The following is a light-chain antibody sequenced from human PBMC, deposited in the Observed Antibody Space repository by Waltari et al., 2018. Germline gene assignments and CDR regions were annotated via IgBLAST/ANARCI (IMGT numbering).Light chain of an antibody. J-gene: IGKJ1*01. CDR1: RVISSY. Sequence: DIHLTQSPSYLSASVGDRITITCRASRVISSYLAWYQQKPGKAPKLLLYAASTLQSGVPLRFSGSGSGTEFTLTISSLQPEDFATYYCQQVNTYSWTFGQGTKVEIK. CDR3: QQVNTYSWT. V-gene: IGKV1-9*01. CDR2: AAS.